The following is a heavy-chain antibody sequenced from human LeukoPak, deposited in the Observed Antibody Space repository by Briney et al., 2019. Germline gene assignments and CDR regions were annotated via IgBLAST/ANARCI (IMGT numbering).Heavy chain of an antibody. CDR3: ASEIDYDDRSNFDY. D-gene: IGHD4-17*01. CDR2: ISSSSSTI. Sequence: GGSLRLSCAASGFTFSSYSMNWVRQAPGKGLEWVSYISSSSSTIYYADSVKGRFTISRDNAKNSLYLQMNSLRAEDTAVYYCASEIDYDDRSNFDYWGQGTLVTVSS. V-gene: IGHV3-48*01. J-gene: IGHJ4*02. CDR1: GFTFSSYS.